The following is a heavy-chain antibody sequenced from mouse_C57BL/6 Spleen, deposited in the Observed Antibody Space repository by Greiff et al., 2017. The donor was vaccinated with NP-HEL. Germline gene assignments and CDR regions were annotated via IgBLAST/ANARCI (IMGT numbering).Heavy chain of an antibody. CDR2: ISDGGSYT. CDR3: ARALDSSGYVWFAY. Sequence: EVKLVESGGGLVKPGGSLKLSCAASGFTFSSYAMSCVRQTPEKRLEWVATISDGGSYTYYPDNVKGRFTISRDNAKNNLYLQMSHLKSEDTAMYYCARALDSSGYVWFAYWGQGTLVTVSA. CDR1: GFTFSSYA. J-gene: IGHJ3*01. D-gene: IGHD3-2*02. V-gene: IGHV5-4*03.